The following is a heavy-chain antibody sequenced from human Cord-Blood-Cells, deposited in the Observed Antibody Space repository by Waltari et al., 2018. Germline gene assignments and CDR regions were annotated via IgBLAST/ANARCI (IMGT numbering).Heavy chain of an antibody. Sequence: QVQLVQSGAEVKKPGASVKVSCKASGYTFTGYYMHWVRHAPGQGLEWRARINPDSGGTNDAQKFQGRVTMTRDTYISTAYMELSRLRSGDTVVYYCAREDFDYWGQGTLVTVSS. CDR3: AREDFDY. J-gene: IGHJ4*02. CDR1: GYTFTGYY. V-gene: IGHV1-2*05. CDR2: INPDSGGT.